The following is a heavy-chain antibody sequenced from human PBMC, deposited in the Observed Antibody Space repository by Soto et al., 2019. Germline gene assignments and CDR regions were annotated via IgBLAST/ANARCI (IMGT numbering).Heavy chain of an antibody. Sequence: QVQLQESGPGLVKPSQTLSLTCTVSGGSISSGGYYWSWIRQHPGKGLEWIGYIYYSGSTYYNPSLKSRXXIXVXXSKNQFSLKLSSVTAADTAVYYCARGAAAAGPSTYWGQGTLVTVSS. CDR2: IYYSGST. CDR1: GGSISSGGYY. D-gene: IGHD6-13*01. V-gene: IGHV4-31*03. J-gene: IGHJ4*02. CDR3: ARGAAAAGPSTY.